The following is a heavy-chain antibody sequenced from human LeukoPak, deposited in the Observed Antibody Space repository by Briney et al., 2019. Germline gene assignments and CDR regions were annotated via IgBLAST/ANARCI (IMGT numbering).Heavy chain of an antibody. D-gene: IGHD3-10*01. CDR2: INSDGSST. Sequence: GGSLRLSCAASGFTFSSYWMHWVPQAPGKGLVWVSRINSDGSSTNYADSVKGRFTISRDNAKNTLHLQMNSLRAEDTAVYYCARSVRGLYYFDYWGQGTLVTVSS. V-gene: IGHV3-74*01. CDR1: GFTFSSYW. J-gene: IGHJ4*02. CDR3: ARSVRGLYYFDY.